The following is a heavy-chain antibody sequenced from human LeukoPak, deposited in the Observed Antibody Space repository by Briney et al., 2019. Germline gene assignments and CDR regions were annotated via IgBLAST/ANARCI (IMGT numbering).Heavy chain of an antibody. CDR1: GYTFTGYY. J-gene: IGHJ4*02. Sequence: GSVTVSCTASGYTFTGYYMHWVRQAPGQGLEWMGWINPNSGGTNYAQKFQGRVTMTRDTSISTAYMELSTLRSDDTAVYYCARGLISTTSWDFDYWGQGTLVTVSS. D-gene: IGHD2-2*01. V-gene: IGHV1-2*02. CDR2: INPNSGGT. CDR3: ARGLISTTSWDFDY.